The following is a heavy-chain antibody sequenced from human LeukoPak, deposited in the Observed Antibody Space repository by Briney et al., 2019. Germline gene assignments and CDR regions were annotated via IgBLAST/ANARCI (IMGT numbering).Heavy chain of an antibody. Sequence: GGSLRLSCAASGFTFSSYAMSWVRQAPGKGLEWVSSISSSSSYIYYADSVKGRFTISRDNAKNSLYLQMNSLRAEDTAVYYCASVPYPYSSSWYYFDYWGQGTLVTVSS. V-gene: IGHV3-21*01. CDR1: GFTFSSYA. CDR2: ISSSSSYI. D-gene: IGHD6-13*01. J-gene: IGHJ4*02. CDR3: ASVPYPYSSSWYYFDY.